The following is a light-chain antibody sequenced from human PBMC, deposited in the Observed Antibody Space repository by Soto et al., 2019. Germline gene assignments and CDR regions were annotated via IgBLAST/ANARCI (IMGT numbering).Light chain of an antibody. CDR1: QTVNDRF. CDR2: SVS. V-gene: IGKV3-20*01. Sequence: IVLTQSPGTLSLSPGERATLSCRASQTVNDRFVAWYQQRPGQSPRLLIHSVSTRATGIPGRFSGSGSGTHFTLTIRRLEPEDFAVYYCQQYDSSPPTFGQGTRVDIK. CDR3: QQYDSSPPT. J-gene: IGKJ1*01.